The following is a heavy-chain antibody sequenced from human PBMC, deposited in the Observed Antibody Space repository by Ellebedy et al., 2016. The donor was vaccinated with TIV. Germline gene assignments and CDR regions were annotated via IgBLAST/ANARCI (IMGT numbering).Heavy chain of an antibody. J-gene: IGHJ3*02. CDR1: GYTFTSYG. CDR2: ISAYNGNT. V-gene: IGHV1-18*01. D-gene: IGHD2-2*01. Sequence: ASVKVSXXASGYTFTSYGISWVRQAPGQGLEWMGWISAYNGNTNYAQKLQGRVTMTTDTSTSTAYMELRSLRSDDTAVYYCARVSRLWRLNSEYQLLSKYAFDIWGQGTMVTVSS. CDR3: ARVSRLWRLNSEYQLLSKYAFDI.